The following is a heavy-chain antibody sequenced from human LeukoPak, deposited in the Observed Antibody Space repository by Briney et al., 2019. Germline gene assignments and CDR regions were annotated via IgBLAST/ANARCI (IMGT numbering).Heavy chain of an antibody. Sequence: SETLSLTCTVSGGSVSSGSYYWSWIRQPPGKGLEWIGYIYYSGSTNYNPSLKSRVTISVDTSKNQFSLKLSSVTAADTAVYYCASPPYITFGGVIVNYFDYWGQGTLVTVSS. CDR1: GGSVSSGSYY. J-gene: IGHJ4*02. V-gene: IGHV4-61*01. CDR3: ASPPYITFGGVIVNYFDY. CDR2: IYYSGST. D-gene: IGHD3-16*02.